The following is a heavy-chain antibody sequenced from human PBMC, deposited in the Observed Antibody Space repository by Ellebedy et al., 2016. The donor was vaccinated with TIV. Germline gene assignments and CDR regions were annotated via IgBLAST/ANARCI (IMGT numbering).Heavy chain of an antibody. V-gene: IGHV4-38-2*02. CDR1: GYFISSGYS. D-gene: IGHD3-10*01. CDR3: ARCRVDAFDI. CDR2: IYHSGST. J-gene: IGHJ3*02. Sequence: SETLSLTCTVSGYFISSGYSWGWIRPPPGKGLEWIGSIYHSGSTYYNPSLKSRVTISVDTSKNQFSLKLSSVTAADTAVYYCARCRVDAFDIWGQGTMVTVSS.